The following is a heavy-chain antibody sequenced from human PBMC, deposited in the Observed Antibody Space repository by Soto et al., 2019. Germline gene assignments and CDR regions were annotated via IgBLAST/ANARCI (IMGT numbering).Heavy chain of an antibody. D-gene: IGHD3-16*01. CDR1: GFPFSSYT. CDR2: ISGSAGTT. CDR3: ANWGKSGSDF. V-gene: IGHV3-23*01. Sequence: GGSLRLSCAASGFPFSSYTMNWVRRAPGKGLVWVSGISGSAGTTYYTDSMKGRFTISRDNSQNTLYLQMNSLRAEDTAIYYCANWGKSGSDFWGQGTLVTVSS. J-gene: IGHJ4*02.